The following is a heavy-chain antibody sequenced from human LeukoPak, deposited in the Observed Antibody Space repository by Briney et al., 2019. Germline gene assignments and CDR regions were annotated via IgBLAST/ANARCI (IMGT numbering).Heavy chain of an antibody. CDR3: AKDHFLYSYGSAYYFDY. CDR1: GFTFSSYG. D-gene: IGHD5-18*01. J-gene: IGHJ4*02. Sequence: GGSLRLPCAASGFTFSSYGMHWVRQAPGKGLEWVAFIRYDGSNKYYADSVKGRFTISRDNSKNTLYLQMNSLRAEDTAVYYCAKDHFLYSYGSAYYFDYWGQGTLVTVSS. CDR2: IRYDGSNK. V-gene: IGHV3-30*02.